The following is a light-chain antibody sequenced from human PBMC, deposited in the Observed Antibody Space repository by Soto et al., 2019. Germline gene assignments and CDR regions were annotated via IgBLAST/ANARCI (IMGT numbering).Light chain of an antibody. Sequence: QSALTQPASVSGSPGQSIAISCTGTSSDVGGYNYVSWYQQHPGKAPKLMIHEVSNRPSGVSDRFSGSKSGNTASLTISGLQAVDEADYYCSSHTSYSTRVFGTGTKVTVL. CDR1: SSDVGGYNY. CDR3: SSHTSYSTRV. V-gene: IGLV2-14*01. J-gene: IGLJ1*01. CDR2: EVS.